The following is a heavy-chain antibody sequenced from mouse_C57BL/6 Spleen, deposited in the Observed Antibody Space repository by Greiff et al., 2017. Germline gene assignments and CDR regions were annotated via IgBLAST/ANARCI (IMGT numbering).Heavy chain of an antibody. Sequence: VQLQQSGAELVRPGASVKLSCTASGFNIKDDYMHWVKQRPEQGLEWIGWIDPENGDTEYASKFQGKATITADTSSNTAYLQLSSLTSEDTAVYYCTTWDGYYFDYWGQGTTLTVSS. CDR1: GFNIKDDY. CDR2: IDPENGDT. J-gene: IGHJ2*01. CDR3: TTWDGYYFDY. D-gene: IGHD4-1*01. V-gene: IGHV14-4*01.